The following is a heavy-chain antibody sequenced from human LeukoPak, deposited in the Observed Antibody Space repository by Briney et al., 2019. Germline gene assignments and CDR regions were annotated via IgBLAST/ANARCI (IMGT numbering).Heavy chain of an antibody. D-gene: IGHD1-20*01. V-gene: IGHV3-48*01. CDR3: ARAPGIAGIDLFDD. CDR1: GFTFSSYS. CDR2: ISSSSSTI. Sequence: GGSLRLSCAASGFTFSSYSMNWVRQAPGKGLEWVSYISSSSSTIYYADSVKGRFTISRDNAKNSLYLQMNSLRAEDTAVYYCARAPGIAGIDLFDDWGQGTLVTVSS. J-gene: IGHJ4*02.